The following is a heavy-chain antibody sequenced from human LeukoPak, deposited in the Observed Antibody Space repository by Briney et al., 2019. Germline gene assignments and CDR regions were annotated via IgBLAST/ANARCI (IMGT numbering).Heavy chain of an antibody. CDR3: ATRYCSIAACRASSYKCMDV. CDR1: GFTFTSYW. J-gene: IGHJ6*04. Sequence: GGSLRLSCAASGFTFTSYWMTWVRQAPGKGLEWVANINEDGGGRYYVDSVKGRFTISRDNAKNSVHLQMNSLRAEDTAVYYCATRYCSIAACRASSYKCMDVWGKGTTVTVSS. D-gene: IGHD2-2*01. V-gene: IGHV3-7*01. CDR2: INEDGGGR.